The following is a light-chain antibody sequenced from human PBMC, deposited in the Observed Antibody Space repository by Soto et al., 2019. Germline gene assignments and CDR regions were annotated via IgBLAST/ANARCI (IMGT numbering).Light chain of an antibody. CDR3: QQYNSFPFT. V-gene: IGKV1-5*03. J-gene: IGKJ5*01. CDR1: QSISSW. CDR2: KAS. Sequence: DIQMTQSPSTLSASVGDRVTITCRASQSISSWLAWYQQKPVKAPKLLIYKASSLESGVPSRFSGSGSGTDFTLTISSLQPDDFATDYCQQYNSFPFTFGQATRLEIK.